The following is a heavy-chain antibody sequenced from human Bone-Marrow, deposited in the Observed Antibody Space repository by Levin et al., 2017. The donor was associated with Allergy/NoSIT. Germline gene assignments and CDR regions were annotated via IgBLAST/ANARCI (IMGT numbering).Heavy chain of an antibody. Sequence: SETLSLTCSVSGVSINTYYWSWFRQSPGKGLEWIGYISYTGTSNYNPSLKSRVTISIDTSKNQFSLNLNSVTAADTAFYYCARREYSVYDLQFDSWGQGILVTVSS. CDR1: GVSINTYY. CDR2: ISYTGTS. V-gene: IGHV4-59*08. D-gene: IGHD5/OR15-5a*01. J-gene: IGHJ4*02. CDR3: ARREYSVYDLQFDS.